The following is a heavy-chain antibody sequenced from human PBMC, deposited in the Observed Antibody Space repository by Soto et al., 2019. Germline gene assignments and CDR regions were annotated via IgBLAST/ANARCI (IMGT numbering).Heavy chain of an antibody. CDR2: IKQDGSEK. Sequence: GGSLRLSCAASGFTFSSYWMSWVRQAPGKGLEWVANIKQDGSEKYYVDSVKGRFTISRDNAKNSLYLQMNSLRAEDTAVYYCARTYSSGWYGYYFDYWGQGTLVTVSS. V-gene: IGHV3-7*01. CDR3: ARTYSSGWYGYYFDY. CDR1: GFTFSSYW. D-gene: IGHD6-19*01. J-gene: IGHJ4*02.